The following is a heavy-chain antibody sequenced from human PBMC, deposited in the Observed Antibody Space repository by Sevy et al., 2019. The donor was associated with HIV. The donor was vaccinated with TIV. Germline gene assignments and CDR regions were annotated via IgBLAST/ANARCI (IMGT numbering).Heavy chain of an antibody. Sequence: GGSLRLSCAASGFTFSSYSMNWVRQAPGKGLEWVSYISSSSSTIYYADSVKGGFTISRDNAKNSLYLQMNSLRDEDTAVYYCARLLGGSGSYYDFDYWGQGTLVTVSS. CDR1: GFTFSSYS. J-gene: IGHJ4*02. V-gene: IGHV3-48*02. CDR2: ISSSSSTI. CDR3: ARLLGGSGSYYDFDY. D-gene: IGHD3-10*01.